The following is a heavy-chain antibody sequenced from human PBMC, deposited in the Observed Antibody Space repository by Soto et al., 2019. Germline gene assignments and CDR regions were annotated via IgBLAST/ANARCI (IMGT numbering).Heavy chain of an antibody. D-gene: IGHD3-16*01. Sequence: ASVKVSCKASGYTFTSYGISWVRQAPGQGLEWMGWISLNNGKTNYAQNFQGRVTMTTDTSTNTAYMELRSLRSDDTAVYYCARPTDDVNYIWGSDYYGMDVWGQGYTVTVSS. CDR3: ARPTDDVNYIWGSDYYGMDV. CDR2: ISLNNGKT. J-gene: IGHJ6*02. CDR1: GYTFTSYG. V-gene: IGHV1-18*01.